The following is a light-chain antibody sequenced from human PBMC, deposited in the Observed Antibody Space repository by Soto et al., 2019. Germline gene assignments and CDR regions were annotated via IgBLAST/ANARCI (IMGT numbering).Light chain of an antibody. J-gene: IGLJ1*01. V-gene: IGLV2-23*01. CDR3: CSYAPESTYV. CDR1: SSDVGAYDS. CDR2: KGT. Sequence: QSVLAQPASVSGSPGQSITISCTGTSSDVGAYDSVSWYQQHPHKAPQVIIYKGTQRPSGVSNRFSGSTSGNAASLTISGLQADDEAHYFCCSYAPESTYVFGTGTKVTVL.